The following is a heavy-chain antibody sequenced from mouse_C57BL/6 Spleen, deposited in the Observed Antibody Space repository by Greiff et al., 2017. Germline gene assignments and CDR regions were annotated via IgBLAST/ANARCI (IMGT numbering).Heavy chain of an antibody. D-gene: IGHD1-1*01. CDR3: ESSGTTVVSHYFDY. CDR1: GYTFTSYW. Sequence: VQLQQPGAELVMPGASVKLSCKASGYTFTSYWMHWVKQRPGQGLEWIGEIDPSDSYTNYNQKFKGKSTLTVDKSSSTAYMQLSSLTSEASAVYYGESSGTTVVSHYFDYWGQGTTLTVSS. J-gene: IGHJ2*01. CDR2: IDPSDSYT. V-gene: IGHV1-69*01.